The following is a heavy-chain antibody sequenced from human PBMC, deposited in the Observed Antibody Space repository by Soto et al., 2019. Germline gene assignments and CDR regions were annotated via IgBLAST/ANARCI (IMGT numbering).Heavy chain of an antibody. CDR3: ARSRLITIFGVVIIGHYGMDV. Sequence: GGSLRLSCAASGFTFSSYSMNWVRQAPGKGLEWVSSISSSSSYIYYADSVKGRFTISRDNAKNSLYLQMNSLRAEDTAVYYCARSRLITIFGVVIIGHYGMDVWGQGTTVTVSS. CDR2: ISSSSSYI. J-gene: IGHJ6*02. D-gene: IGHD3-3*01. CDR1: GFTFSSYS. V-gene: IGHV3-21*01.